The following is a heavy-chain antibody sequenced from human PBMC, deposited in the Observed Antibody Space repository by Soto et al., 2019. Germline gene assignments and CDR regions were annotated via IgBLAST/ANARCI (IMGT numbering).Heavy chain of an antibody. D-gene: IGHD3-10*01. J-gene: IGHJ6*02. CDR2: ISSSSSYI. Sequence: GGSLRLSCAASGFTFSSYSMNWVRQAPGKGLEWVSSISSSSSYIYYADSVKGRFTISRDNSKNTLYLQMNSLRAEDTAVYYCAKALMRITMVRGVIIGGMDVWGQGTTVTVSS. CDR1: GFTFSSYS. V-gene: IGHV3-21*01. CDR3: AKALMRITMVRGVIIGGMDV.